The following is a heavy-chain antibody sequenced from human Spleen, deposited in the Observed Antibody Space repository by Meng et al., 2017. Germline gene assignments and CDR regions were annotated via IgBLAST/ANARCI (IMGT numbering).Heavy chain of an antibody. CDR1: GFTFSNAW. CDR2: IKSKADDGSA. D-gene: IGHD2-21*02. CDR3: AKDLCDSDCYSGWFDP. J-gene: IGHJ5*02. V-gene: IGHV3-15*01. Sequence: GGSLRLSCAISGFTFSNAWMSWVRQAPGKGLEWVGRIKSKADDGSADYAAPVKGRFTIARDNSKNTLYLQMNSLRAEDAAVYCCAKDLCDSDCYSGWFDPWGQGSLVTVSS.